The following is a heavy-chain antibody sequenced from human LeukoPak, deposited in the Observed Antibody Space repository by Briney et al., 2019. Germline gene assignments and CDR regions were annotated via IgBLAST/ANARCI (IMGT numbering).Heavy chain of an antibody. CDR3: ARDPDPGDAFDI. CDR2: IIPIFGTA. J-gene: IGHJ3*02. D-gene: IGHD3-10*01. CDR1: GGTFSSYA. Sequence: SVKVSCKASGGTFSSYAISWVRQAPGQGLEWMGGIIPIFGTANYAQKFQGRVTITADESTSTAYMELSSLRSEDTAVYYCARDPDPGDAFDIWGQGTMVTVSS. V-gene: IGHV1-69*13.